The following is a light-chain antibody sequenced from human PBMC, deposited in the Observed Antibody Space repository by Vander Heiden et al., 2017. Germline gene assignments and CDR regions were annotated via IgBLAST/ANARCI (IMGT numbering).Light chain of an antibody. J-gene: IGLJ2*01. CDR3: SSYTNSDDVL. V-gene: IGLV2-14*01. CDR1: SSDIGAHSY. Sequence: QSALSPPDSVSRSPGQSIPISRTRTSSDIGAHSYVSWYQQHPGKAPKFLIYEVFNRPSGISDRFSGSKSGNTASLTISGLEAEDEAHYCCSSYTNSDDVLFGGGTKLTVL. CDR2: EVF.